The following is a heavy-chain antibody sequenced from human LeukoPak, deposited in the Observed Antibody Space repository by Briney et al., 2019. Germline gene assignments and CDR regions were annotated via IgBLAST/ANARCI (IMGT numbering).Heavy chain of an antibody. J-gene: IGHJ4*02. Sequence: ASVKVSCKASVGTFSSYAISWVRQVPRQAREGMEGIIPIFGTANYPHNLHGRITITADEATSTAHMELSSLRSEDTAVYYCARPRALYYDFWSGYFPFDYWGQGTLVTVSS. CDR2: IIPIFGTA. CDR1: VGTFSSYA. V-gene: IGHV1-69*13. CDR3: ARPRALYYDFWSGYFPFDY. D-gene: IGHD3-3*01.